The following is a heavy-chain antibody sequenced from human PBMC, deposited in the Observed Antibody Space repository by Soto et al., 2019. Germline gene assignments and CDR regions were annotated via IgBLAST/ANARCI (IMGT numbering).Heavy chain of an antibody. CDR3: ARSQDYYDSSGYYY. D-gene: IGHD3-22*01. CDR2: IYHSGST. CDR1: GGSISSGGYS. V-gene: IGHV4-30-2*01. Sequence: SETLSLTCAVSGGSISSGGYSWSWIRQPPGKGLEWIGYIYHSGSTYYNPSLKSRVTISVDRSKNQFSLKLSSVTAADTAVYYCARSQDYYDSSGYYYWGQGTLVTVSS. J-gene: IGHJ4*02.